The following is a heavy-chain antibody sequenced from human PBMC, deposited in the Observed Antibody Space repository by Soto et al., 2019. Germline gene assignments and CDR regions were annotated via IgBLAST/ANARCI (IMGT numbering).Heavy chain of an antibody. D-gene: IGHD6-13*01. Sequence: SETLSLTCTVSGGSISSYYWSWIRQPPGKGLEWIGYIYYSGSTNYNPSLKRRGTISVDTSKNQFSLKLSSVTAADTAVYYCARDLPYSSSWWEGFDGMDVWGQGTTVTVSS. CDR2: IYYSGST. J-gene: IGHJ6*02. CDR3: ARDLPYSSSWWEGFDGMDV. V-gene: IGHV4-59*01. CDR1: GGSISSYY.